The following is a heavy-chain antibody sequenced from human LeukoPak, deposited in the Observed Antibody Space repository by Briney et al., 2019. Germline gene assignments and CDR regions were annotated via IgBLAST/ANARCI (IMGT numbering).Heavy chain of an antibody. CDR1: GFTLTGYG. Sequence: AGGSLRLSCAASGFTLTGYGMHWVRQAPGKGLEWVAVIWYNGNNKYYADSVKGRFTVSRDTSKNTLYLQMNSLRGEDTAIYHCARDGLASIGLDMWGQGTVVTVSS. V-gene: IGHV3-33*01. CDR3: ARDGLASIGLDM. J-gene: IGHJ3*02. CDR2: IWYNGNNK. D-gene: IGHD3-3*02.